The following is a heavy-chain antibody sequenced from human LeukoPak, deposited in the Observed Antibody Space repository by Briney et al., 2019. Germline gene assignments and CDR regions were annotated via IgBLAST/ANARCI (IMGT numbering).Heavy chain of an antibody. CDR1: GFTFSSYA. J-gene: IGHJ4*02. Sequence: GGSLRLSCAASGFTFSSYAMHWVRQAPGKGLEYVSAISSNGGSTYYANSVKGRFTISRDNSKNTLYLQMGSLRAEDMAVCYCARGLQTYGFDYWGQGTLVTVSS. D-gene: IGHD4-17*01. CDR3: ARGLQTYGFDY. V-gene: IGHV3-64*01. CDR2: ISSNGGST.